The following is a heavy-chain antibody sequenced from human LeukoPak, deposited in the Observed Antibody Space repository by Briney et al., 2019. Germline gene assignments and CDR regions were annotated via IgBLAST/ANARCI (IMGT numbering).Heavy chain of an antibody. Sequence: GGSLRLSCAASGFTFSSYWMTWVRQAPGKGLEWVANIKQDGSEKYYVDSVKGRFTISRDNAKNSLYLQMNSLRAEDTAVYYCAKSQGGNYYRDSDAFDYWGQGTLVTVSS. V-gene: IGHV3-7*01. CDR2: IKQDGSEK. J-gene: IGHJ4*02. CDR1: GFTFSSYW. CDR3: AKSQGGNYYRDSDAFDY. D-gene: IGHD1-26*01.